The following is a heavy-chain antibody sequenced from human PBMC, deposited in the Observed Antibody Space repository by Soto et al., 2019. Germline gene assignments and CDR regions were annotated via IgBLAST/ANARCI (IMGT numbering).Heavy chain of an antibody. Sequence: ESGGGVVQPGRSLRLSCAASGFTFSSYGMHWVRQAPGKGLEWVAVIWYDGSNKYYADSVKGRFTISRDNSKNTLYLQMNSLRAEDTAVYYCARDHSNYSYYYYYYYMDVWGKGTTVTVSS. J-gene: IGHJ6*03. CDR1: GFTFSSYG. D-gene: IGHD4-4*01. CDR3: ARDHSNYSYYYYYYYMDV. CDR2: IWYDGSNK. V-gene: IGHV3-33*01.